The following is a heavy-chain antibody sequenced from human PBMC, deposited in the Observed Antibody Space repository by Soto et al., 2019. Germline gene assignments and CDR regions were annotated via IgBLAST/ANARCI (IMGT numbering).Heavy chain of an antibody. V-gene: IGHV1-3*01. J-gene: IGHJ6*02. CDR1: GYTFTSYA. CDR3: ARGVITMVRGAYHYYYGMDV. Sequence: ASVKVSCKASGYTFTSYAMHWVRQAPGQRLEWMGWINAGNGNTKYSQKFQGRVTITRDTSASTAYMELSSLRSEDTAVYYCARGVITMVRGAYHYYYGMDVWGQGTTVTVSS. CDR2: INAGNGNT. D-gene: IGHD3-10*01.